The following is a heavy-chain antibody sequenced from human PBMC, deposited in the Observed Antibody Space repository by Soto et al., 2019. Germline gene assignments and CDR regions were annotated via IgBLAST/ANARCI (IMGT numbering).Heavy chain of an antibody. CDR3: ARDKYCSSTSCYFTLFDP. V-gene: IGHV1-18*01. Sequence: GASVKVSCKASGFTFTNSAIQWVRQARGQGLEWIGWIGDYNGNTNYAQKLQGRVTMTTDTSTSTAYMELRSLRSDDTAVYYCARDKYCSSTSCYFTLFDPWGQGTLVTVSS. J-gene: IGHJ5*02. CDR2: IGDYNGNT. CDR1: GFTFTNSA. D-gene: IGHD2-2*01.